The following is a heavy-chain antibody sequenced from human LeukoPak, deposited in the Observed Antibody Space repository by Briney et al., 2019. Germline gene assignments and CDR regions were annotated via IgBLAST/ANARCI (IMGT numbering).Heavy chain of an antibody. CDR1: GGTFSSYA. CDR3: ANIWFGELSYGMDV. D-gene: IGHD3-10*01. J-gene: IGHJ6*02. Sequence: ASVKVSCKASGGTFSSYAISWVRQAPGQGLEWMGRIIPIRGIANYAQKFQGRVTITADKSTSTAYMELSSLRAEDTALYYCANIWFGELSYGMDVWGQGTTVTVSS. CDR2: IIPIRGIA. V-gene: IGHV1-69*04.